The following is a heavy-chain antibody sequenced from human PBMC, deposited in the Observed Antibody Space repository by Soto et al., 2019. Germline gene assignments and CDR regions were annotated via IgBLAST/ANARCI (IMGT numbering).Heavy chain of an antibody. J-gene: IGHJ6*02. Sequence: ASVKVSCKASGGTFSSYAISWVRQAPGQGLEWMGGIIPIFGTANHAQKFQGRVTITADKSTSTAYMELSSLRSEDTAVYYCARDGDKYGSGSYGGMDVWGQGTTVTVSS. V-gene: IGHV1-69*06. D-gene: IGHD3-10*01. CDR2: IIPIFGTA. CDR3: ARDGDKYGSGSYGGMDV. CDR1: GGTFSSYA.